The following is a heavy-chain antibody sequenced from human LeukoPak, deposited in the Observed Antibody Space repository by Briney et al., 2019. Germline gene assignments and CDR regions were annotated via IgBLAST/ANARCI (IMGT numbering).Heavy chain of an antibody. CDR1: AFTFSIYG. Sequence: PGRSLRLSCAASAFTFSIYGMHWVRQAPGKGLEWVAAVSYDGRNKYFTESVKGRFTISRDNSKNTLYLQMNSLRAEDTAVYYCARGGWGTALDYWGQGTLVTVSS. CDR3: ARGGWGTALDY. CDR2: VSYDGRNK. V-gene: IGHV3-30*03. J-gene: IGHJ4*02. D-gene: IGHD1-7*01.